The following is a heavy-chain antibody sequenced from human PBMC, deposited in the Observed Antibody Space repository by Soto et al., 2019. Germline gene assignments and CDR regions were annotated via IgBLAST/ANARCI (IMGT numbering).Heavy chain of an antibody. CDR3: ASSDYGDYNAFDI. Sequence: ASVKVSCKASGYTFTSYYMHWVRQAPGQGLEWMGIINPSGGSTSYAQKLQGRVTMTRDTSTSTAYMELRSLRSDDTAVYYCASSDYGDYNAFDIWGQGTMVTVSS. D-gene: IGHD4-17*01. CDR2: INPSGGST. J-gene: IGHJ3*02. V-gene: IGHV1-46*01. CDR1: GYTFTSYY.